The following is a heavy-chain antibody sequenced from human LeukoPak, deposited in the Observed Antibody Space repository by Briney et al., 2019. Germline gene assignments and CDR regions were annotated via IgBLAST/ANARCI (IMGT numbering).Heavy chain of an antibody. CDR2: ISSSSSTI. V-gene: IGHV3-48*01. CDR1: GFTFSSYS. D-gene: IGHD3-10*01. Sequence: QPGGSLRLSCAASGFTFSSYSMNWVRQAPGEGLEWVSYISSSSSTIYYADSVKGRFTISRDNAKNSLYLQMNSLRAEDTAVYYCAKSRGYGSGSPTYAFDIWGQGTMVTVSS. J-gene: IGHJ3*02. CDR3: AKSRGYGSGSPTYAFDI.